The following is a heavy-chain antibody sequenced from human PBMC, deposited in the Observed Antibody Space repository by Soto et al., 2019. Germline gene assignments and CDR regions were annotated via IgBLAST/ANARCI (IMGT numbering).Heavy chain of an antibody. Sequence: GESLKISCKSSGYTFSTYWVAWVRRVPGKGLEWMGIIYSGDSETRYSPSFEGHVTISADKSTASSYLQWTSLKASDTAIYYCARLGENGSYFDYWGQGTQVTDLL. V-gene: IGHV5-51*01. CDR3: ARLGENGSYFDY. CDR2: IYSGDSET. CDR1: GYTFSTYW. D-gene: IGHD1-26*01. J-gene: IGHJ4*02.